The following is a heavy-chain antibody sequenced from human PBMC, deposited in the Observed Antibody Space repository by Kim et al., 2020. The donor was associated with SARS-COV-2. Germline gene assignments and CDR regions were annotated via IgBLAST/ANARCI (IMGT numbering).Heavy chain of an antibody. CDR1: GGSISSYS. Sequence: SETLSLTCTVSGGSISSYSWSWIRQPPGKGLEWIGYIYYSGSTTYNPSLKSRVTISVDTSKNQFSLKLSSVPAADTAVYYCARDLSAAASFNDWGQGTLV. V-gene: IGHV4-59*01. D-gene: IGHD6-13*01. J-gene: IGHJ1*01. CDR2: IYYSGST. CDR3: ARDLSAAASFND.